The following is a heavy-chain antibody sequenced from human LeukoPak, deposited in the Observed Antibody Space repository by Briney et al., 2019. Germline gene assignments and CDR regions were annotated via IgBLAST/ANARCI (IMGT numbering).Heavy chain of an antibody. CDR1: GFTFSSYD. Sequence: GGSLRLSCAASGFTFSSYDMHWVRQATGKGLEWVSAIGTAGDTYYPGSVKGRFTISRENAKNSLYLQMNSLRAGDTAVYYCTRALQVRGVLKYYYYGMDVWGQGTTVTVSS. D-gene: IGHD3-10*01. CDR2: IGTAGDT. J-gene: IGHJ6*02. V-gene: IGHV3-13*01. CDR3: TRALQVRGVLKYYYYGMDV.